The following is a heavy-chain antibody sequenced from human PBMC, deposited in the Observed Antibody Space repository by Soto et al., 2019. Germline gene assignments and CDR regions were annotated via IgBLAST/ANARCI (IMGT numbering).Heavy chain of an antibody. CDR2: IYSGGYT. V-gene: IGHV3-66*01. CDR3: AREAIIVIAAPEYYFDY. J-gene: IGHJ4*02. Sequence: EVQLVESGGDLVQRGGSLRLSCAASGFDVSNTDMSWVRQAPGKGLEWVSVIYSGGYTNYADSVKGGLIVYRDSPKNTLYIQMDSLRAEDTAVYYCAREAIIVIAAPEYYFDYWGQGTLVTVSS. D-gene: IGHD3-22*01. CDR1: GFDVSNTD.